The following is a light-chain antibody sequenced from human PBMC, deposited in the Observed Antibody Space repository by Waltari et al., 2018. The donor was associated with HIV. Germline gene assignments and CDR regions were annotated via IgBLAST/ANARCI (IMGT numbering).Light chain of an antibody. CDR2: KAS. Sequence: DIQMTQSPSTLSASVGDSVTITCLASQSISTWLAWYQQKPGKAPNLLIYKASDLESGVPSRFSGSGSGTEFTLTISSLQPDDFATYYCQQYNSYPVTFGQGTKLEIK. CDR3: QQYNSYPVT. CDR1: QSISTW. V-gene: IGKV1-5*03. J-gene: IGKJ2*01.